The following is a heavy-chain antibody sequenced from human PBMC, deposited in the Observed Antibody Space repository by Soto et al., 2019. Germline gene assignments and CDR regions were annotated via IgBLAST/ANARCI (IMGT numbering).Heavy chain of an antibody. J-gene: IGHJ4*02. CDR3: AKDPSLHYGSGSYYYDY. V-gene: IGHV3-23*01. CDR1: GFTFSSYA. Sequence: GGSLRLSCAASGFTFSSYAMSWVRQAPGKGLEWVSAISGSGGSTYYADSVKGRFTISRDNSKNTLYLQMNSLRAEDTAVYYCAKDPSLHYGSGSYYYDYWGQGTLVTVSS. CDR2: ISGSGGST. D-gene: IGHD3-10*01.